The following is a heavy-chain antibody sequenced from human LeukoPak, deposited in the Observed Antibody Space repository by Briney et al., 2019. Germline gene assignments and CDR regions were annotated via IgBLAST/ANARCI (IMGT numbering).Heavy chain of an antibody. CDR3: AAMTGPTFDY. CDR2: ISNSAGRT. J-gene: IGHJ4*02. V-gene: IGHV3-23*01. CDR1: GITFSSYG. D-gene: IGHD3-9*01. Sequence: GGSLRLSCAASGITFSSYGMSWVRQAPGKGLEWVAAISNSAGRTYYADSVKGRFTISRDNSKDTLFLLMNTLRADDTAVYYCAAMTGPTFDYWGQGALVTISS.